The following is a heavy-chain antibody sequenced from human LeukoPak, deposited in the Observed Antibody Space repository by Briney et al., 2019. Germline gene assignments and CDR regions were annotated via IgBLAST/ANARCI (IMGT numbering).Heavy chain of an antibody. CDR2: IKQDGSEK. CDR1: GFTFSSYW. CDR3: ARERITMVRGGINYYYYYGMDV. V-gene: IGHV3-7*01. D-gene: IGHD3-10*01. Sequence: GGSLRLSCAASGFTFSSYWMSWVRQAPGKGLEWVANIKQDGSEKYYVDSVKGRFTISRDNAKNSLYLQMNSLRAEDTAVYYCARERITMVRGGINYYYYYGMDVWGQGTTVTASS. J-gene: IGHJ6*02.